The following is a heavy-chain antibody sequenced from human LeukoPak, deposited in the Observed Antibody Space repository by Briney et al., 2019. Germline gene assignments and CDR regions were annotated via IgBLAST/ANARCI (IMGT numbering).Heavy chain of an antibody. Sequence: PSETLSLTCTVSGGSISSYYWSWIRQPPGKGLEWIGFIYYSGSTDYNPSLKSRVTISVDTSKNQFSLKLSSVTAADKAVYYCGRSSGGRYYYDSSGYSYYYYYMDVWGKGTTVTISS. CDR2: IYYSGST. CDR1: GGSISSYY. CDR3: GRSSGGRYYYDSSGYSYYYYYMDV. J-gene: IGHJ6*03. V-gene: IGHV4-59*01. D-gene: IGHD3-22*01.